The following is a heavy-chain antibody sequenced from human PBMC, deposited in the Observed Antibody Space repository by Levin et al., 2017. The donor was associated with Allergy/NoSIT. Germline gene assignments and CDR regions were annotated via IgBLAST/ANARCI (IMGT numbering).Heavy chain of an antibody. CDR1: GFTFSSYG. CDR2: IWDDGYKK. D-gene: IGHD5-12*01. J-gene: IGHJ6*03. Sequence: GGSLRLSCAASGFTFSSYGMHWVRQAPGKGLEWVAVIWDDGYKKYYADSVKGRFTISRDNSKNTLNLQMNSLRAEDTAVYYCARVLRFYYYYYMDGWGKGTTVTVSS. V-gene: IGHV3-33*01. CDR3: ARVLRFYYYYYMDG.